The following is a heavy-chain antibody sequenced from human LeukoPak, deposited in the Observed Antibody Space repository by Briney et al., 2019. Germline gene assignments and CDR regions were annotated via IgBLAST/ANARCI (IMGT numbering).Heavy chain of an antibody. D-gene: IGHD6-6*01. J-gene: IGHJ4*02. CDR2: ISYDGSNK. CDR1: GFTFSSYE. CDR3: AKDVSVAGRPRGLYY. Sequence: GGSLTLSCALSGFTFSSYEMNWVRHAPGKGREWVAVISYDGSNKYYADSVKGRFTISRDNSKNTLYLQMNSLRAEDPAVFYWAKDVSVAGRPRGLYYWGQGALVTVSS. V-gene: IGHV3-30*18.